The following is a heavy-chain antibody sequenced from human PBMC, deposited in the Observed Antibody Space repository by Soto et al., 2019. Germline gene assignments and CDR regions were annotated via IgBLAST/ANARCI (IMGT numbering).Heavy chain of an antibody. CDR1: GGSISSSNW. CDR3: ARKEYGDYRRFDP. V-gene: IGHV4-4*02. Sequence: QVQLQESGPGLVKPSGTLSLTCAVSGGSISSSNWWSWVRQPPGKGLEWIGEIYHSGSTNYNPSLKRRGTISVDKSKNQFSLKLTSVTAADTAVYYCARKEYGDYRRFDPWGQGTLVTVSS. CDR2: IYHSGST. D-gene: IGHD4-17*01. J-gene: IGHJ5*02.